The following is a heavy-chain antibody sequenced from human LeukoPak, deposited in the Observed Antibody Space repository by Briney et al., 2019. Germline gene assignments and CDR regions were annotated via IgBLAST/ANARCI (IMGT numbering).Heavy chain of an antibody. J-gene: IGHJ4*02. CDR3: ARRRGWKQQLVYFDY. Sequence: PSETLSLTCTVSGGSITSYYWSWIRQPPGKGLEWIGYLFHGGTRRYNPSLKSRVTISADTTKNQIFLTLNSTTAADTAVYYCARRRGWKQQLVYFDYWGQGTLATVSS. CDR2: LFHGGTR. D-gene: IGHD6-13*01. CDR1: GGSITSYY. V-gene: IGHV4-59*08.